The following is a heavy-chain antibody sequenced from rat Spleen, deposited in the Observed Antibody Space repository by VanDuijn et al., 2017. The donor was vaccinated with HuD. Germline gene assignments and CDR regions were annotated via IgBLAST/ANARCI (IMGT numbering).Heavy chain of an antibody. CDR3: ASRDY. V-gene: IGHV5-29*01. CDR1: GFTFSDYY. Sequence: EVQLVESDGGLVQPGRSLKLSCAASGFTFSDYYMAWVRQAPTQGLEWVATISNAGSTTYYRDSVMGRFTIPRDNAKRTLYLQMDSLTSEDTATYYCASRDYWGQGVMVTVSS. CDR2: ISNAGSTT. J-gene: IGHJ2*01.